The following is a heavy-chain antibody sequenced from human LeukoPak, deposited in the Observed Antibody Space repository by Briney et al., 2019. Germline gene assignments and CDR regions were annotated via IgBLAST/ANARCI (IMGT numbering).Heavy chain of an antibody. Sequence: GGSLRLSCAACGFTFSSYAMSWVRQAPGKGLEGVSAITGSGGSTYYADSMKGRFTISRYNSKNTLYLQMNSLRAEDTAVYYCAKDPLYSYGYSGYWGQGTLVTVSS. CDR2: ITGSGGST. CDR1: GFTFSSYA. V-gene: IGHV3-23*01. CDR3: AKDPLYSYGYSGY. D-gene: IGHD5-18*01. J-gene: IGHJ4*02.